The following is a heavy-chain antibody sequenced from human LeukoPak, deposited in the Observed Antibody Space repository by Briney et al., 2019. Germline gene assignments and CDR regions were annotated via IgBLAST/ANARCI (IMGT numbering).Heavy chain of an antibody. CDR2: ISYDGSDT. V-gene: IGHV3-30*18. J-gene: IGHJ3*02. CDR3: AKVGEYQLLLYAFDM. CDR1: GFTFSSYA. D-gene: IGHD2-2*01. Sequence: GGSLRLSCAASGFTFSSYAMHWVRQAPGKGLEWVAVISYDGSDTYYADSVRGRFIISRDNSKNTLYLQMNSLRAEDTAVYYCAKVGEYQLLLYAFDMWGQGTMVTVSS.